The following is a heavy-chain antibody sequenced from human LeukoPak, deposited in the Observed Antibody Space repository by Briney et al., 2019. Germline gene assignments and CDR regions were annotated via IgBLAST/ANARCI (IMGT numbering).Heavy chain of an antibody. Sequence: PGGSLRLSCAASGFSFSGYSINWVRQAPGKGLEWVSSISHCSSYIYYADSVKGRFTISRDNAKNSLYLQMNSLRAEDTAVYYCARGRGCSSMSCYPDYWGQGTLVTVSS. CDR3: ARGRGCSSMSCYPDY. D-gene: IGHD2-2*01. V-gene: IGHV3-21*01. CDR1: GFSFSGYS. J-gene: IGHJ4*02. CDR2: ISHCSSYI.